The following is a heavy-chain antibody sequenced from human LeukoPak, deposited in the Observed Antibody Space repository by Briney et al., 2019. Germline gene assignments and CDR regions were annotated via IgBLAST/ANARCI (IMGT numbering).Heavy chain of an antibody. CDR3: ARDWEAVAGTDY. D-gene: IGHD6-19*01. CDR1: GYTFSSYG. J-gene: IGHJ4*02. V-gene: IGHV1-69*13. CDR2: IIPIFGTA. Sequence: GASVKVSCKVSGYTFSSYGISWVRQAPGQGLEWMGGIIPIFGTANYAQKFQGRVTITADESTSTAYMELSSLRSEDTAVYYCARDWEAVAGTDYWGQGTLVTVSS.